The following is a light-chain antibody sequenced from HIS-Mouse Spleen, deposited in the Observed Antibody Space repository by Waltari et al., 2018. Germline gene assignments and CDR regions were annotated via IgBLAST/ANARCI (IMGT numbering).Light chain of an antibody. CDR3: YSTDSSGNHRV. J-gene: IGLJ2*01. CDR1: ALPNKY. V-gene: IGLV3-10*01. CDR2: EDS. Sequence: SYELTQPPSVSVSPGKTARTTCSGDALPNKYAYWYQQNSGQAPVLVIYEDSKRPSGIPERFSGSSSGTMATLTISGAQVEDEADYYCYSTDSSGNHRVFGGGTKLTVL.